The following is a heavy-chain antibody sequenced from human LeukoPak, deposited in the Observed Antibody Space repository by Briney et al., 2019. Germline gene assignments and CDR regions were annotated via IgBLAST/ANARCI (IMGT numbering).Heavy chain of an antibody. J-gene: IGHJ4*02. CDR3: ARVSRQLASYFDY. Sequence: SETLSLTCTVSGGSISSYYWSWIRQPPGKGLEWIGYIYYSGSTNYNPSLKSRVTISVDTSKNQFSLKLSSVTAADTAVYYRARVSRQLASYFDYWGQGTLVTVSS. CDR1: GGSISSYY. CDR2: IYYSGST. V-gene: IGHV4-59*01. D-gene: IGHD6-13*01.